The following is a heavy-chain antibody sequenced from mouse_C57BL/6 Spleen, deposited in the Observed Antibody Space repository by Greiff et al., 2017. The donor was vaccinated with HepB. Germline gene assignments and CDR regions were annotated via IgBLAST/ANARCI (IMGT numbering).Heavy chain of an antibody. Sequence: DVMLVESGGGSVKPGGSLKLSCAASGFTFSDYGMHWVRQAPEKGLEWVAYISSGSSTIYYADTVKGRFTISRDNAKNTLFLQMTSLRSEDTAMYYCARGGYFDYWGQGTTLTVSS. J-gene: IGHJ2*01. CDR2: ISSGSSTI. CDR1: GFTFSDYG. V-gene: IGHV5-17*01. CDR3: ARGGYFDY.